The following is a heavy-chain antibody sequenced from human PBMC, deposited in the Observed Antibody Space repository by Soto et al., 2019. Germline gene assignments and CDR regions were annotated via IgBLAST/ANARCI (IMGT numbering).Heavy chain of an antibody. D-gene: IGHD2-15*01. CDR2: IYHSGST. V-gene: IGHV4-4*02. J-gene: IGHJ4*02. Sequence: SETLSLTCAVSSGSISSSNWWSWVRQPPGKGLEWIGEIYHSGSTNYNPSLKSRVTISVDKSKNQFSLKLSSVTAADTAVYYCARAGGYCSGGSCYPIPEWGQGTLVTVSS. CDR3: ARAGGYCSGGSCYPIPE. CDR1: SGSISSSNW.